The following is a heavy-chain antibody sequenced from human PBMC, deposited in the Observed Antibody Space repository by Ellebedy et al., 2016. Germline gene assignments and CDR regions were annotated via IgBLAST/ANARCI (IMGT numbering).Heavy chain of an antibody. Sequence: ASVKVSXKASGYTFSTYGITWVRQAPGQGLEWMGWISAFNGNTNLAQKMQGRLTMTTDTYTTTAYMELRSLRSDDTAVYYCARDWAATSVTIGWFDSWGQGTLVTVSS. CDR1: GYTFSTYG. V-gene: IGHV1-18*01. J-gene: IGHJ5*01. CDR2: ISAFNGNT. D-gene: IGHD4-17*01. CDR3: ARDWAATSVTIGWFDS.